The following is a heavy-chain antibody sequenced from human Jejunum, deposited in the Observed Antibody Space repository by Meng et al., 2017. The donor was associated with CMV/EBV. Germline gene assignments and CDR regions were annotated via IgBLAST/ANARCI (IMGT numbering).Heavy chain of an antibody. CDR2: ICSSGSNI. CDR1: GFTFSNYE. V-gene: IGHV3-48*03. CDR3: ARDFWGTDYTGY. D-gene: IGHD3-16*01. Sequence: SGFTFSNYEMNWVRQAPGKGLEWVSYICSSGSNIQYADSVKGRFTISRDNAKNSLYLQMSSLRAEDTAVYYCARDFWGTDYTGYWGQGTLVTVSS. J-gene: IGHJ4*02.